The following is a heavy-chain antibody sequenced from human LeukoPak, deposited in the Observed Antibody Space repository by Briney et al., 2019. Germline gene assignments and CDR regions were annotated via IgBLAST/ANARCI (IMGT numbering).Heavy chain of an antibody. J-gene: IGHJ4*02. V-gene: IGHV3-33*01. CDR1: GFTFSSYG. CDR3: AREPRDYTMYYFDY. CDR2: IWYDGSNK. D-gene: IGHD4-11*01. Sequence: GGSLRLSCAASGFTFSSYGMHWVRQAPGKGLEWVAVIWYDGSNKYYADSVKGRFTISRDNSKNTLYLQMNSLRAEDTAVYYCAREPRDYTMYYFDYWGQGTLVTVS.